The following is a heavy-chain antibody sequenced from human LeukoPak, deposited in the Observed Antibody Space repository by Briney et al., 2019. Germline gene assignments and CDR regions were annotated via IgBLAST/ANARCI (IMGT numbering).Heavy chain of an antibody. J-gene: IGHJ5*02. CDR1: GFTFSSYG. CDR2: ISGSGGST. V-gene: IGHV3-23*01. Sequence: GGSLRLSCAASGFTFSSYGMSWVRQAPGKGLEWVSAISGSGGSTYYADSVKGRFTISRDNSKNTLYLQMNSLRAEDTAVYYCARAPKFRLVGVPKGPFDPWGQGTLVTVSS. CDR3: ARAPKFRLVGVPKGPFDP. D-gene: IGHD1-26*01.